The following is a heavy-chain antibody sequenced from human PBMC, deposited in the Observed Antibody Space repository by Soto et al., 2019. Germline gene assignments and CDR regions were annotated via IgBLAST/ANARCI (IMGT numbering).Heavy chain of an antibody. Sequence: QVQLQESGPGLVKPSQTLSLTCNVSGGSISSGVYSWTWIRQYPGKGLEWIGHIYYSGSAYYNPSLKSRVTISVETSKNQFSLKLSSVTAADTAVYYCARGGPDGGSSPYYFDSLGQGTLVTVSS. D-gene: IGHD3-16*01. CDR3: ARGGPDGGSSPYYFDS. CDR1: GGSISSGVYS. V-gene: IGHV4-31*03. CDR2: IYYSGSA. J-gene: IGHJ4*02.